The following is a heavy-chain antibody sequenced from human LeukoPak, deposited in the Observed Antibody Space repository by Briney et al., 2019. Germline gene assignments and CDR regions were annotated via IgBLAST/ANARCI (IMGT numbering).Heavy chain of an antibody. J-gene: IGHJ4*02. CDR1: GFTFSSYE. CDR2: ISSSGSTI. CDR3: AKANGYCFDY. D-gene: IGHD1-1*01. Sequence: GGSLRLSCAASGFTFSSYEMNWVRQAPGKGLEWASYISSSGSTIYYADSVKGRFTISRDNAKNSLYLQMNSLRAEDTAVYYCAKANGYCFDYWGQGTLVTVSS. V-gene: IGHV3-48*03.